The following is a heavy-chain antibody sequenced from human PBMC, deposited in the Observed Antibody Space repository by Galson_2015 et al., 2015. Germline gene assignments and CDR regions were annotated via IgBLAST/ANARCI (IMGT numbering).Heavy chain of an antibody. CDR2: IRSKANSYAT. D-gene: IGHD3-10*01. CDR3: TRQSITMVRGVIKDYNWFDP. Sequence: SLRLSCAASGFTFSGSAMHWVRQASGKGLEWVGRIRSKANSYATAYAASVKGRFTISRDDSKNTVYLQMNSLKTEDTAVYYCTRQSITMVRGVIKDYNWFDPWGQGTLVTVSS. J-gene: IGHJ5*02. CDR1: GFTFSGSA. V-gene: IGHV3-73*01.